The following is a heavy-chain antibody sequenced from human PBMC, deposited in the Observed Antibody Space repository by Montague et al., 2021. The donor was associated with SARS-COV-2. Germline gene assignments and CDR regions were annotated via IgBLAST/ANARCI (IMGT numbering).Heavy chain of an antibody. J-gene: IGHJ6*02. Sequence: SETLSLTCTVSGGSISTYYWNWIRQFPGKGLEWIGYIDYSGSTNYNPSLQSRVIISVDRSKIQFSLKLSPVTAADTAIYYCARLPYDNSYGMDVWGQGTTVTVSS. CDR3: ARLPYDNSYGMDV. V-gene: IGHV4-59*01. D-gene: IGHD3-9*01. CDR1: GGSISTYY. CDR2: IDYSGST.